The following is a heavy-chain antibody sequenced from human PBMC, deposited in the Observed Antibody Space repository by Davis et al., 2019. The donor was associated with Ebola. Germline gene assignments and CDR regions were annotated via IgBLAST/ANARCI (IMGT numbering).Heavy chain of an antibody. D-gene: IGHD6-19*01. CDR2: IHHSGST. CDR3: ARDTVIAVAGIDYRYYGMDV. V-gene: IGHV4-34*01. J-gene: IGHJ6*02. CDR1: GGSFSGYY. Sequence: SETLSLTCAVYGGSFSGYYWSWIRQPPGKGLEWIGEIHHSGSTNYNPSLKSRVTISVDTSKNQFSLKLSSVTAADTAVYYCARDTVIAVAGIDYRYYGMDVWGQGTTVTVSS.